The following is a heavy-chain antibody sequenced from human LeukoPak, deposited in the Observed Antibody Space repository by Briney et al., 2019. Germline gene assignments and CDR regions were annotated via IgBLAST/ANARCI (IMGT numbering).Heavy chain of an antibody. CDR3: ARGQQTYSSSWVDY. CDR2: IYSGGST. D-gene: IGHD6-13*01. Sequence: PGGSLRLSCAASGFTVSTNYMNWVRQAPGKGLEWVSVIYSGGSTYYADSVKGRFTISRDNSKNTLYLQMNSLRAEDTAVYYCARGQQTYSSSWVDYWGQGTLVTVSS. CDR1: GFTVSTNY. J-gene: IGHJ4*02. V-gene: IGHV3-53*01.